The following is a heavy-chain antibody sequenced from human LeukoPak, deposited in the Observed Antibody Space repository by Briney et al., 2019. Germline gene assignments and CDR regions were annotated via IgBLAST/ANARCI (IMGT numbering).Heavy chain of an antibody. CDR2: ISGAGAT. CDR1: GFSFTALF. Sequence: PGRSLRLSCAASGFSFTALFITWIRQAPRNGLEWISYISGAGATYYPDSVKGRFTISRDNPQNSLWLQMSSLRVDDTGVYYCARDPMHNGGNSGAFDFWGQRTLVTVSS. J-gene: IGHJ3*01. V-gene: IGHV3-11*01. CDR3: ARDPMHNGGNSGAFDF. D-gene: IGHD4-23*01.